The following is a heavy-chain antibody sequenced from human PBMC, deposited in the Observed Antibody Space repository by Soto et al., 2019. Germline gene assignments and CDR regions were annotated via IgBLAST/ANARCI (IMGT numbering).Heavy chain of an antibody. CDR3: AHRRGYDYVWGSYRSPYYYYGMDV. V-gene: IGHV2-5*01. CDR2: IYWNDDK. J-gene: IGHJ6*02. D-gene: IGHD3-16*02. CDR1: GFSLSTSGVG. Sequence: QITLKESGPTLVKPTQTLTLTCTFSGFSLSTSGVGVGWIRQPPGKALEWLALIYWNDDKRYSPSLKSRLTIAKDTYKNQVVLTMTNMDPVDTATYYCAHRRGYDYVWGSYRSPYYYYGMDVWGQGTTVTVSS.